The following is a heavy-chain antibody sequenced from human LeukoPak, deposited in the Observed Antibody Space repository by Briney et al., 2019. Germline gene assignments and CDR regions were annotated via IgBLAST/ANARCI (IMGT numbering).Heavy chain of an antibody. J-gene: IGHJ4*02. CDR3: ARGVAGSGW. Sequence: SETLSLTCTVSGGSISSYYWSWLRQPPGKGLEWIGYIYYSGSTNYNPSLKSRVTISVDTSKNQFSLKLSSVTAADTAVYYCARGVAGSGWWGQGTLVTVSS. CDR2: IYYSGST. CDR1: GGSISSYY. D-gene: IGHD6-19*01. V-gene: IGHV4-59*01.